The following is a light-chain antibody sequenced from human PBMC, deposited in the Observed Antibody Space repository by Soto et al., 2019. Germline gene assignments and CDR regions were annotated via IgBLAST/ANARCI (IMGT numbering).Light chain of an antibody. CDR3: SSYTTSSTYV. J-gene: IGLJ1*01. CDR1: SSDVGGYNY. Sequence: QSALTQPASVSGSPGQSITISCTGTSSDVGGYNYVSWYQQHPGKAPKLMIYDVSNRPSGVSNRLSGFKSGNTASLTISGLHAEDEADYYCSSYTTSSTYVFGTGTKLTVL. V-gene: IGLV2-14*03. CDR2: DVS.